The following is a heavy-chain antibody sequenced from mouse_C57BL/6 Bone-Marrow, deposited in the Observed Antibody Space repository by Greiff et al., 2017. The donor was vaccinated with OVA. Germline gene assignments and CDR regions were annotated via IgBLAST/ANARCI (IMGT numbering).Heavy chain of an antibody. CDR3: AGSGAY. D-gene: IGHD3-1*01. V-gene: IGHV1-50*01. CDR1: GYTFTSYW. CDR2: IDPSDSYT. Sequence: QVQLQQPGAELVKPGASVKLSCKASGYTFTSYWMQWVKQRPGQGLEWIGEIDPSDSYTNYNQKFKGKATLTVDTSSSTAYMQLSSLTSEDSAVYYCAGSGAYWGQGTTLTVSS. J-gene: IGHJ2*01.